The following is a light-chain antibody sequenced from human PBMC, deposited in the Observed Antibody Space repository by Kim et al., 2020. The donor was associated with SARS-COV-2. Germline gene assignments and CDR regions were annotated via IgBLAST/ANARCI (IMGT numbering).Light chain of an antibody. CDR3: QAWDSSTGV. J-gene: IGLJ2*01. Sequence: SGSPGQTASITCSGDKLGDKYACWYQQKPGQSPVLVIYQDKKRPSGIPERFSGSNSGNTATLTISGTQAMDEADYYCQAWDSSTGVFGGGTQLTVL. V-gene: IGLV3-1*01. CDR1: KLGDKY. CDR2: QDK.